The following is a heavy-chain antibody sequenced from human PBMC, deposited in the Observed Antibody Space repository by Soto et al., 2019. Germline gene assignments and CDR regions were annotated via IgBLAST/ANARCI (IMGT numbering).Heavy chain of an antibody. CDR1: GFTFSNYA. J-gene: IGHJ4*02. Sequence: GGSLRLSCAASGFTFSNYAMNWVRQAPGKGLEWVSTISGSGGSTYYADSVTGRFTIARDNSKNTLYLQMNSLRAEDTALYYCAKVGSSSSARFDYWGRGTLVTVSS. CDR2: ISGSGGST. D-gene: IGHD6-6*01. CDR3: AKVGSSSSARFDY. V-gene: IGHV3-23*01.